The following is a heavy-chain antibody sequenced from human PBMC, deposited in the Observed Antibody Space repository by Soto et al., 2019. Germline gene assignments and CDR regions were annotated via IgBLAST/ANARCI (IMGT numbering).Heavy chain of an antibody. CDR3: ARTLRAAAGNYYYYGMDV. Sequence: SVKVSCKASGGTFSSYAISWVRQAPGQGLEWMGGIIPIFGTANYAQKFQGRVTITADESTSTAYMELSSLRSEDTAVYYCARTLRAAAGNYYYYGMDVWGQGTTVTVSS. CDR2: IIPIFGTA. CDR1: GGTFSSYA. D-gene: IGHD6-13*01. V-gene: IGHV1-69*13. J-gene: IGHJ6*02.